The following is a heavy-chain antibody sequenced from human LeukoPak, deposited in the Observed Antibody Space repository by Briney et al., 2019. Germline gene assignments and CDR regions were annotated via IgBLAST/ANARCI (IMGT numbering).Heavy chain of an antibody. CDR1: GFTFSGYW. CDR2: IKDDGSEK. J-gene: IGHJ3*02. V-gene: IGHV3-7*01. CDR3: APLNWVYPDGFDI. D-gene: IGHD6-13*01. Sequence: SGGSLRLSCAASGFTFSGYWMSWVRQAPGKGLEWVASIKDDGSEKYYMDSVKGRLTISRDNAKNSMSLQMNSLRAEGTAVYYCAPLNWVYPDGFDIWGQGTMVTVSS.